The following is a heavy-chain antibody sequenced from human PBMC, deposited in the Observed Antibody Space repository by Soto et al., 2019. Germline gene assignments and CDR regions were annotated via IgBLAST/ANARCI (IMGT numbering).Heavy chain of an antibody. J-gene: IGHJ5*02. CDR2: ISSSGSTI. CDR3: ARRESIARTLPPYNWFDT. D-gene: IGHD6-6*01. V-gene: IGHV3-11*01. CDR1: GFTFSDYY. Sequence: QVQLVESGGGLVKPGGSLRLSCAASGFTFSDYYMSWIRQAPGKGLEWVSYISSSGSTIYYADSVKGRFTISRDNAKNSLYLQMNSLRDEDTAVYYCARRESIARTLPPYNWFDTWGQGTLVTVSS.